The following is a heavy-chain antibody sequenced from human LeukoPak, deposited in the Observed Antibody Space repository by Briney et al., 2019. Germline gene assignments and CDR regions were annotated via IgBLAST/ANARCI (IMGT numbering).Heavy chain of an antibody. CDR1: GFTFSTYG. Sequence: GGSLRLSCVASGFTFSTYGMSWVRQAPGKGREWVAAVSSTGSGTYYPDSLKGRFIISRDNSQNTVFLQMNSLRPEDTAFYFCAKDGPLLWFGPTDAWGQGILVTVSS. V-gene: IGHV3-23*01. CDR2: VSSTGSGT. CDR3: AKDGPLLWFGPTDA. J-gene: IGHJ5*02. D-gene: IGHD3-10*01.